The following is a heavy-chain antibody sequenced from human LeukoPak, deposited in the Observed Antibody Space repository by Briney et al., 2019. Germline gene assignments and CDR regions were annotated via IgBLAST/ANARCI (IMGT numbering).Heavy chain of an antibody. Sequence: SETLSLTCTVSGGSISSYYWSWIRQPPGKGLEWIGYIYYSGSTNYNPSLKSRVTISVDTSKNQFSLKLSSVTAADTAVYYCARVHSSGWYFLDYWGQGTLVTVSS. CDR2: IYYSGST. CDR3: ARVHSSGWYFLDY. CDR1: GGSISSYY. J-gene: IGHJ4*02. D-gene: IGHD6-19*01. V-gene: IGHV4-59*12.